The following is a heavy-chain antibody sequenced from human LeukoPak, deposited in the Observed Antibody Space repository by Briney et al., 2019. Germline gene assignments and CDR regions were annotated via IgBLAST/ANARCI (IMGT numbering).Heavy chain of an antibody. D-gene: IGHD6-13*01. V-gene: IGHV3-23*01. CDR1: GFTFSSYA. CDR2: ISSSGSST. J-gene: IGHJ5*02. CDR3: ARDWGAAAGTLNWFDP. Sequence: PGGSLRLSCAASGFTFSSYAMSWVRQAPGKGLEWVSGISSSGSSTYYADSVKGRFTISRDNAKNSLYLQMNSLRAEDTAVYYCARDWGAAAGTLNWFDPWGQGTLVTVSS.